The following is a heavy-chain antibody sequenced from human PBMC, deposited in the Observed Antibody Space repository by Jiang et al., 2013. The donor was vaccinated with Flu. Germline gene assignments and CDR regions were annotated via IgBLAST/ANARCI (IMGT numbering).Heavy chain of an antibody. Sequence: GAEVKKPGESLKISCKASGYSFANYWIGWVRQMPGKGLEWMGIIYPGDSDARYSPSFQGRVTLSADKSANIAYVEWSSLKDSDTAMYYCASQTGVAGIVKPNDAYGLWGQGTMVIVSS. CDR2: IYPGDSDA. D-gene: IGHD1-26*01. CDR1: GYSFANYW. CDR3: ASQTGVAGIVKPNDAYGL. V-gene: IGHV5-51*03. J-gene: IGHJ3*01.